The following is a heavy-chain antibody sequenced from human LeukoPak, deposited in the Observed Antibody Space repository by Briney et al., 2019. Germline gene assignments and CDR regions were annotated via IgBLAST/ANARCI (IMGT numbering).Heavy chain of an antibody. CDR2: IYYSGST. CDR3: ARDQSYSSGSADY. Sequence: SETLSLTRTVSGGSISSGGYYWSWIRQHPGKGLEWIGYIYYSGSTYYNPSLKSRVTISVDTSKNQFSLKLSSVTAADTAVYYCARDQSYSSGSADYWGQGTLVTVSS. V-gene: IGHV4-31*03. J-gene: IGHJ4*02. CDR1: GGSISSGGYY. D-gene: IGHD6-19*01.